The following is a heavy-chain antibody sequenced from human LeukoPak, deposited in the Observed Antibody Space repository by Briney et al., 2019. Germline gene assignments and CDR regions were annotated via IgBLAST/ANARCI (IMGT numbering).Heavy chain of an antibody. V-gene: IGHV3-43*01. D-gene: IGHD3-22*01. CDR3: AKDSDSSGYDY. CDR1: GFTFDYYT. J-gene: IGHJ4*02. CDR2: ISWDGGST. Sequence: GGSLRLSCAASGFTFDYYTMHWVRQAPGKGLEWVSLISWDGGSTYYADSVKGRFTISRDNSKNSLYLQMNSLRTEDTALYYCAKDSDSSGYDYWGQGTLVTVSS.